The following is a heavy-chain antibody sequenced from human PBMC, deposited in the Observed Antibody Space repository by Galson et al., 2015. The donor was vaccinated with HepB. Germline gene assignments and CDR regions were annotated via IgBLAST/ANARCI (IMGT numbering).Heavy chain of an antibody. CDR2: ISAYNGNT. CDR3: ARDKDFWSGPTRADSYSGTDV. Sequence: SVKVSCKASGYTFTSYGISWVRQAPGQGLEWMGWISAYNGNTNYAQKLQGRVTMTTNTSTSTAYMELRSLRSDDTAVYYCARDKDFWSGPTRADSYSGTDVWGPGTMVTASS. D-gene: IGHD3-3*01. CDR1: GYTFTSYG. J-gene: IGHJ6*02. V-gene: IGHV1-18*01.